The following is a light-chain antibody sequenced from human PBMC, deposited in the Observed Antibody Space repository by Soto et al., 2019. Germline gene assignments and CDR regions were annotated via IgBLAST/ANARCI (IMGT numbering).Light chain of an antibody. CDR2: GNI. CDR3: QSYDSSLSVYVV. V-gene: IGLV1-40*01. J-gene: IGLJ2*01. CDR1: SSNIGAGYD. Sequence: QSVLTQPPSVSGAPGQRVTSSCTGSSSNIGAGYDVHWYLQLPGTAPKLLIYGNINRPSGFPDRFSGSKSGTSASLAITGLQAEDEADFYCQSYDSSLSVYVVFGGGTKLTVL.